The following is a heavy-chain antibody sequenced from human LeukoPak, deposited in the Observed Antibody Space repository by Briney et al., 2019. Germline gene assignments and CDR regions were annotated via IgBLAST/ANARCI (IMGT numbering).Heavy chain of an antibody. D-gene: IGHD6-13*01. CDR1: GGSISSYY. CDR2: IYISGST. Sequence: SETLSLTCTVSGGSISSYYWSWIRQPAGKGLEWIGRIYISGSTNYNPSLKSRVTMSVDTSKNQFSLKLSSVTAADTAVYYCARDQSSSWYLGYYFDYWGQGTLVTVSS. J-gene: IGHJ4*02. V-gene: IGHV4-4*07. CDR3: ARDQSSSWYLGYYFDY.